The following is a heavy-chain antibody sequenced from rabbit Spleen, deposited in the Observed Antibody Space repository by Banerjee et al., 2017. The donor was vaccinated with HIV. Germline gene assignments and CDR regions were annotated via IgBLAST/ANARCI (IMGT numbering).Heavy chain of an antibody. CDR2: IAGSSSGFT. D-gene: IGHD7-1*01. V-gene: IGHV1S40*01. CDR3: ARGDGGAPGYGAGDL. CDR1: GFSFSSSDY. J-gene: IGHJ4*01. Sequence: QSLEESGGDLVKPGASLTLTCTASGFSFSSSDYMCWVRQAPGKGLEWISCIAGSSSGFTYSATWAKGRFTCSKTSSTTVDLKVTSLTAADTATYFCARGDGGAPGYGAGDLWGPGTLVTVS.